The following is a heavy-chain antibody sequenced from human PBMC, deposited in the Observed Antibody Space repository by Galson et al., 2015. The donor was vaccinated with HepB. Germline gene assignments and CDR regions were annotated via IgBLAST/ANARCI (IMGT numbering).Heavy chain of an antibody. CDR3: ASVMRLGYYFDL. V-gene: IGHV3-23*01. D-gene: IGHD3-16*01. Sequence: SLRLSCAASGFNFARYAMSWVRQAPGKGLEWVSGISGSSGRTYYADSVKGRFTISRDNFVNMHYLQMNSLRVEDTAVYYCASVMRLGYYFDLWGRGARVTVSS. CDR1: GFNFARYA. J-gene: IGHJ2*01. CDR2: ISGSSGRT.